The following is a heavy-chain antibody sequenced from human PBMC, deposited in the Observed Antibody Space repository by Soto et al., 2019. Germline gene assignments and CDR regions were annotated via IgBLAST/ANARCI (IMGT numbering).Heavy chain of an antibody. V-gene: IGHV1-69*01. D-gene: IGHD5-12*01. CDR3: ARGKWLRSYYYYGMDV. J-gene: IGHJ6*02. Sequence: QVQLVQSGAEVKKTGSSVKVSCKASGGTFSSYAISWVRQAPGQGLEWMGGIIPIFGTANYAQKFQGRVTITADESTSTAYRELSSLRSEDTAVYYCARGKWLRSYYYYGMDVWGQGTTVTVSS. CDR1: GGTFSSYA. CDR2: IIPIFGTA.